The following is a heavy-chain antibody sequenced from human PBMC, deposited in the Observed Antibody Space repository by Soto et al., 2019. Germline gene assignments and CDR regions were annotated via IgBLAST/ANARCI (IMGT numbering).Heavy chain of an antibody. Sequence: QVQLVESGGGVVQPGRSLRLSCAASGFSFSSYGMHWVRQAPGKALAWVAVISYDGSNKYYADSVKGRFTISRYNSKNTLYLHMNSLRAEDTGVYYCEKDISGEGYFDYWGKGTLVTVSS. D-gene: IGHD7-27*01. CDR1: GFSFSSYG. J-gene: IGHJ4*02. V-gene: IGHV3-30*18. CDR3: EKDISGEGYFDY. CDR2: ISYDGSNK.